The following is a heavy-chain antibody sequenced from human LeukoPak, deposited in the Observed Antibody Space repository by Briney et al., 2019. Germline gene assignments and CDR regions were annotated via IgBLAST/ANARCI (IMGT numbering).Heavy chain of an antibody. CDR3: AKYLSSGFLYYFDY. Sequence: PGGSLRLSCAASGFSVSSYYMSWVRQAPGKGLQWVSIIYTGGTTDYADSVKGRFTISRDNFQNTVYLQMNSLRAEDTAVYYCAKYLSSGFLYYFDYWGQGTLVTVSS. V-gene: IGHV3-66*01. J-gene: IGHJ4*02. CDR1: GFSVSSYY. CDR2: IYTGGTT. D-gene: IGHD3-22*01.